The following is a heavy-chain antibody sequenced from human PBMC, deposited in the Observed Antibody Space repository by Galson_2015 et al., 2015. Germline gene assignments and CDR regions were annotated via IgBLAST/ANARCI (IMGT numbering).Heavy chain of an antibody. CDR3: ARELGGTYYFDY. Sequence: SVKVSCKASGYTFTHYFIQWVRQAPGQGLEGVGAINPSGAATFYAQKLQGRVTMTRDTPTSPVYVELSSLGSEDTAVYYCARELGGTYYFDYWGLGTLVTVSS. V-gene: IGHV1-46*04. J-gene: IGHJ4*02. D-gene: IGHD3-10*01. CDR1: GYTFTHYF. CDR2: INPSGAAT.